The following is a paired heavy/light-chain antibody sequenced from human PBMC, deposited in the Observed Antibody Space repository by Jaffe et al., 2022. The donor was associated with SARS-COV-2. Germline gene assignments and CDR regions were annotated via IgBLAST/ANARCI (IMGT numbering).Heavy chain of an antibody. D-gene: IGHD2-2*01. CDR2: IIPILGIA. CDR1: GGTFSSYS. J-gene: IGHJ6*02. Sequence: QVQLVQSGAEVKKPGSSVKVSCKASGGTFSSYSISWVRQAPGQGLEWMGRIIPILGIANYAQKFQGRVTITADKSTSTAYMELSSLRSEDTAVYYCARADCSSTSCYQETTYGMDVWGQGTTVTVSS. CDR3: ARADCSSTSCYQETTYGMDV. V-gene: IGHV1-69*02.
Light chain of an antibody. V-gene: IGKV1-5*03. CDR3: QQYNSLWT. J-gene: IGKJ1*01. Sequence: DIQMTQSPSTLSASVGDRVTITCRASQSISSWLAWYQQKPGKAPKLLIYKASSLESGVPSRFSGSGSGTEFTLTISSLQPDDFATYYCQQYNSLWTFGQGTKVEIK. CDR1: QSISSW. CDR2: KAS.